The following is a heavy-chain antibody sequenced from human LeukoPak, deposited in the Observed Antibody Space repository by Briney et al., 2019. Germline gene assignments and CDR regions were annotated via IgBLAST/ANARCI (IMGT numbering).Heavy chain of an antibody. V-gene: IGHV4-59*01. CDR1: GGSISSYY. D-gene: IGHD2-15*01. Sequence: PSETLSLTCTVSGGSISSYYWSWIRQPPGKGLEWIGYIYYSGSTNYNPSLKSRVTISVDTSKNQFSLKLSSVTAADTAVYYCARARYCSGGSCGNYYYYYMDVWGKGTAVTISS. CDR2: IYYSGST. CDR3: ARARYCSGGSCGNYYYYYMDV. J-gene: IGHJ6*03.